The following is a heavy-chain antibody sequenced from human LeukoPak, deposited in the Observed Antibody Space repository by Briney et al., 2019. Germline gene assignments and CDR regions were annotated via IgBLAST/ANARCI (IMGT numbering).Heavy chain of an antibody. CDR3: AELGITMIGGV. J-gene: IGHJ6*04. CDR2: ISRASESI. CDR1: GFTFNTYS. Sequence: ESGGSLRLSCAASGFTFNTYSMSWVRQAPGKGLEWVSIISRASESIFYADSVKGRFTISRDNAKNSLYLQMNGLRAEDTAVYYCAELGITMIGGVWGKGTTVTISS. V-gene: IGHV3-21*01. D-gene: IGHD3-10*02.